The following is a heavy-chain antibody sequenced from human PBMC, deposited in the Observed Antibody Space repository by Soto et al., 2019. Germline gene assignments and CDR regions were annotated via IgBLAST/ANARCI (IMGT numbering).Heavy chain of an antibody. Sequence: GSLSLSCAASGFSFRNYAMSWVRQAPGKGLEWISTLTGSSSNTYYADSVKGRFAISRDNSRNTLYLQMHSLTAEDTAVYYCANGRATYGLLTHDYWGQGTLVTVS. CDR2: LTGSSSNT. J-gene: IGHJ4*02. D-gene: IGHD3-9*01. CDR1: GFSFRNYA. CDR3: ANGRATYGLLTHDY. V-gene: IGHV3-23*01.